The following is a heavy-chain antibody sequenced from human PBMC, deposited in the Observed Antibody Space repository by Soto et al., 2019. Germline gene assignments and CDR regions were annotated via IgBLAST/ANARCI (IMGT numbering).Heavy chain of an antibody. CDR3: ASVGRHCVSTSCYPSNIDV. D-gene: IGHD2-2*01. CDR1: GGSISSGGYS. V-gene: IGHV4-30-2*01. Sequence: SETLSLTCAVSGGSISSGGYSWSWIRQPPGKGLEWIGYMYHSGSTYYNPSLKSRVTISIDRSKNQFSLKLSSVTAADTAVYYCASVGRHCVSTSCYPSNIDVWGQGTTVTGSS. CDR2: MYHSGST. J-gene: IGHJ6*02.